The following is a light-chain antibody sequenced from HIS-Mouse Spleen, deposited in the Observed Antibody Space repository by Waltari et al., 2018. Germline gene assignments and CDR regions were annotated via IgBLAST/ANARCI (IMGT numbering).Light chain of an antibody. CDR3: SSYTSSTAYV. V-gene: IGLV2-14*03. CDR2: DVR. Sequence: QSALTQPASVSGSPGPSITIPCTGTSSSVGGYNYVPWYQQHPGKAPKLMIYDVRNRPSGVSNRFSGSKSGNTASLTISGLQAEDEADYYCSSYTSSTAYVFGTGTKVTVL. CDR1: SSSVGGYNY. J-gene: IGLJ1*01.